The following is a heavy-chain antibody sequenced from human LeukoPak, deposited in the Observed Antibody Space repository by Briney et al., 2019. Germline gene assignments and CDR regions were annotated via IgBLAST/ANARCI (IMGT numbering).Heavy chain of an antibody. V-gene: IGHV3-23*01. CDR1: GFTFSSYG. CDR3: AKLMGYCSSTSCYGFDY. CDR2: ISGSGGST. D-gene: IGHD2-2*01. J-gene: IGHJ4*02. Sequence: PGGTLRLSCAASGFTFSSYGMSWVRQAPGKGLEWVSAISGSGGSTYYADSVKGRFTISRDNSKNTLYLQMNSLRAEDTAVYYCAKLMGYCSSTSCYGFDYWGQGTLVTVSS.